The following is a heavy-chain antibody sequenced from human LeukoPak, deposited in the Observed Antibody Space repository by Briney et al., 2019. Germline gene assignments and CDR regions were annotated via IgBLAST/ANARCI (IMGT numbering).Heavy chain of an antibody. CDR1: GYTFTGYY. Sequence: ASVKVSCKASGYTFTGYYMHWVRQAPGQRLEWMGWINAGNGNTKYSQEFQGRVTISRDTSASTAYMELSSLRSEDMAVYYCARVVKYSSGPLTDLLPYYFDSWGQGTLVTVSS. D-gene: IGHD6-19*01. CDR2: INAGNGNT. J-gene: IGHJ4*02. V-gene: IGHV1-3*03. CDR3: ARVVKYSSGPLTDLLPYYFDS.